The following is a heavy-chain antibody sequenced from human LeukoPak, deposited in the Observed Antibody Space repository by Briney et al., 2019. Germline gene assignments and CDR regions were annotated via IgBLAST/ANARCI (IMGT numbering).Heavy chain of an antibody. CDR2: IHYSGST. D-gene: IGHD6-13*01. J-gene: IGHJ4*02. CDR3: ARRAAALDS. Sequence: SETLSLTCTVSGGSISSYYWSWIRQPPGKGLEWIGYIHYSGSTNYNPSLKSRVTISVDTSKNQFSLKLSSVTAADTAVYYCARRAAALDSWGQGTLVTVSS. V-gene: IGHV4-59*08. CDR1: GGSISSYY.